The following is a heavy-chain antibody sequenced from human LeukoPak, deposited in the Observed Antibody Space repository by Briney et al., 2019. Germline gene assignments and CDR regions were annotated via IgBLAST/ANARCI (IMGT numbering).Heavy chain of an antibody. D-gene: IGHD2-15*01. CDR1: GGSISSGGYY. Sequence: SETLSLTCTVSGGSISSGGYYWSWIRQHPGKGLEWIGYIYYSGSTYYNPSLKSRVTISVDTSNNQFSLKLSSVTAADTAVYYCARLVVAATPYYYYYYGMDVWGQGTTVTVSS. CDR3: ARLVVAATPYYYYYYGMDV. CDR2: IYYSGST. J-gene: IGHJ6*02. V-gene: IGHV4-31*03.